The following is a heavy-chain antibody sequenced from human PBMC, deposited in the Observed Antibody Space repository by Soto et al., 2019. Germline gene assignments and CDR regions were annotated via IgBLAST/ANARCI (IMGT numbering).Heavy chain of an antibody. V-gene: IGHV1-8*01. J-gene: IGHJ5*02. CDR2: MNPNSGNT. CDR3: EEGSWYSGSYWGWIDP. CDR1: GYTFTSYD. D-gene: IGHD1-26*01. Sequence: QVQLVQSGAEVKKPGASVKVSCKASGYTFTSYDINWVRQATGQGLEWMGWMNPNSGNTGYAQKFQGRVTMTRNASISRADMALSSLRSEYTVVYYWEEGSWYSGSYWGWIDPWGQETLITGCS.